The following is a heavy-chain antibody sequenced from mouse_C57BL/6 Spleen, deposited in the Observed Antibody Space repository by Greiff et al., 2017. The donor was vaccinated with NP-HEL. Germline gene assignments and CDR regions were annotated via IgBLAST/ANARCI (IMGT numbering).Heavy chain of an antibody. J-gene: IGHJ4*01. CDR3: ASRNDYDPIDYAMDY. D-gene: IGHD2-4*01. CDR1: GFTFSDYG. CDR2: ISSGSSTI. Sequence: DVHLVESGGGLVKPGGSLKLSCAASGFTFSDYGMHWVRQAPEKGLEWVAYISSGSSTIYYADTVKGRFTISRDNAKNTLFLQMTSLRSEDTAMYYCASRNDYDPIDYAMDYWGQGTSVTVSS. V-gene: IGHV5-17*01.